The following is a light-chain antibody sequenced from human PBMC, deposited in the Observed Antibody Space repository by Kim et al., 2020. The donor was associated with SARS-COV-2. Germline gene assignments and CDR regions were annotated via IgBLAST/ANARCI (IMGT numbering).Light chain of an antibody. CDR2: YDS. V-gene: IGLV3-21*04. CDR3: QLADSSSDYLV. Sequence: SYELTQPPSVSVSPGKTARITCGGDTIGSQCVYWYQQKPGQAPVLVIYYDSERPSGIPERFSGSNSGKTATLTISRVEAEDEADYYCQLADSSSDYLVFGGGTQLTVL. J-gene: IGLJ2*01. CDR1: TIGSQC.